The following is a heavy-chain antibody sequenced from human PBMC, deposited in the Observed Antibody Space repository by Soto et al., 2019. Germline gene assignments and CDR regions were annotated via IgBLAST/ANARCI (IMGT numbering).Heavy chain of an antibody. CDR1: GFTFSDHY. CDR3: ARASGGMATAFDY. V-gene: IGHV3-72*01. J-gene: IGHJ4*02. CDR2: TRNKANSYTT. D-gene: IGHD5-18*01. Sequence: EVQLVESGGGLVQPGGSLRLSCAASGFTFSDHYMDWVRQAPGKGLEWVGRTRNKANSYTTEYAASVKGRFTISRDDSKNSPYLQMNSLKTEDTAVYYCARASGGMATAFDYWGQGTLVTVSS.